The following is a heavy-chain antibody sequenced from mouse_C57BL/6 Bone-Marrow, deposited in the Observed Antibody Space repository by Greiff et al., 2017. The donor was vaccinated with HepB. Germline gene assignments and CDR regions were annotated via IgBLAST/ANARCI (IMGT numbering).Heavy chain of an antibody. CDR3: ASHYYGSSYVDWFAY. CDR2: INPSNSGT. Sequence: VQLQQPGTELVKPGASVKLSCKASGYTFTSYWMHWVKQRPGQGLEWIGNINPSNSGTNYNEKFKSKATLTVDKSSSTAYMQLSSLTSEDSAVYYCASHYYGSSYVDWFAYWGQGTLVTVSA. V-gene: IGHV1-53*01. CDR1: GYTFTSYW. J-gene: IGHJ3*01. D-gene: IGHD1-1*01.